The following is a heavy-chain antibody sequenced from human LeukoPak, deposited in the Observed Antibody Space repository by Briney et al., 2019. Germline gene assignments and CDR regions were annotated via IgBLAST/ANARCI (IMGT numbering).Heavy chain of an antibody. D-gene: IGHD1-14*01. V-gene: IGHV3-7*01. CDR1: GFTFGNYW. CDR3: ARDIPRGARYLDS. J-gene: IGHJ5*01. CDR2: IDDRGSEK. Sequence: GGSLRLSCATSGFTFGNYWMTWVRQAPGKRLEWVANIDDRGSEKNYADSVKGRFTNSRDNARNSMFLQMNSLRVEDTAVYFCARDIPRGARYLDSWGRGILVTVSS.